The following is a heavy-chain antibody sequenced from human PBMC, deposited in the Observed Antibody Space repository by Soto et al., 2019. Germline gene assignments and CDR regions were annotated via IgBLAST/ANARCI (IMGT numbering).Heavy chain of an antibody. D-gene: IGHD3-22*01. Sequence: EVQLVESGGDLVQPGGSLRLSCAASGFTFSSYWMTWVRQAPGKGLEWVANIKQDGSEKYYVDSVEGRFTISRDNAKNSLYLQMNTLRAEDTAVYYFARDGGDFYDSSGYFDFWGQGTLVTVSS. J-gene: IGHJ4*02. V-gene: IGHV3-7*04. CDR3: ARDGGDFYDSSGYFDF. CDR2: IKQDGSEK. CDR1: GFTFSSYW.